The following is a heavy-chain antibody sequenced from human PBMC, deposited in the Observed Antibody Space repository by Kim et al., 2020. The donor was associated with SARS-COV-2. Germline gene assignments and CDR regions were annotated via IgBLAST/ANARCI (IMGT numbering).Heavy chain of an antibody. CDR2: ISGNGHST. D-gene: IGHD2-21*01. J-gene: IGHJ3*01. Sequence: GGSLRLSCVASGSTFDDYGMHWVRQVPGKSLEWVSLISGNGHSTYYADSVKGRFVISRDNNKNSLYLQMNSLRTDDTAMYFCAKDGAYCGGDCAGYYYGMAVWGQGTMVTVSS. CDR1: GSTFDDYG. V-gene: IGHV3-43*02. CDR3: AKDGAYCGGDCAGYYYGMAV.